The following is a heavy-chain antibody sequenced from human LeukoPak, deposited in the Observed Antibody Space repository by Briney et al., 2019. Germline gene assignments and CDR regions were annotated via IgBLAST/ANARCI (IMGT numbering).Heavy chain of an antibody. Sequence: GASVKVFCKASGYTFTSYYMHWVRQAPGQGLEWMGIINPSGGSTSYAQKFQGRVTMTRDTSTSTVYMELSSLRSEDTAVYYCARTLYYDSSGSDFDYWGQGTLVTVSS. CDR3: ARTLYYDSSGSDFDY. J-gene: IGHJ4*02. CDR2: INPSGGST. CDR1: GYTFTSYY. D-gene: IGHD3-22*01. V-gene: IGHV1-46*01.